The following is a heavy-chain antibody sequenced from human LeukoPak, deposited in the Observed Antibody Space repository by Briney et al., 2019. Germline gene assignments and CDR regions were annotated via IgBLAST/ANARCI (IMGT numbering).Heavy chain of an antibody. CDR2: IWYDGSNK. CDR3: ARDPRAAAGTYYFDY. V-gene: IGHV3-33*01. CDR1: GFTFSSYG. D-gene: IGHD6-13*01. J-gene: IGHJ4*02. Sequence: GGSLRLSCAASGFTFSSYGMHWVRQAPGKGLEWVAVIWYDGSNKYYADSVKGRFTISRDNSRNTLYLQMNSLRAEDTAVYYCARDPRAAAGTYYFDYWGQGTLATVSS.